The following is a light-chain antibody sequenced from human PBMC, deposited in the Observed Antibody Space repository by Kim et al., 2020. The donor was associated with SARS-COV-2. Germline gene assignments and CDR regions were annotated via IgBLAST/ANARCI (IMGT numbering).Light chain of an antibody. V-gene: IGLV1-44*01. J-gene: IGLJ2*01. CDR2: SNN. CDR1: SSNIGSNT. Sequence: GQRVTISCSGSSSNIGSNTVNCYQQLPGTAPKLLIYSNNQRPSGVPDRFSGSKSGTSASLAISGLQSEDEADYYCAAWDDSLNAVVFGGGTQLTVL. CDR3: AAWDDSLNAVV.